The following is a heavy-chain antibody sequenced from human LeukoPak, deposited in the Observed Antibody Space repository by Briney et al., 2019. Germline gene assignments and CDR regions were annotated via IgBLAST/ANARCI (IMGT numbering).Heavy chain of an antibody. D-gene: IGHD6-6*01. CDR3: ARVIEYSSSGEWYYFDY. V-gene: IGHV1-18*01. CDR1: GHTFTSYG. Sequence: GASVKVSCKASGHTFTSYGISWVRQAPGQGLEWMGWISAYNGNTNYAQKLQGRVTMTTDTSTSTAYMELRSLRSDDTAVYYCARVIEYSSSGEWYYFDYWGQGTLVTVSS. CDR2: ISAYNGNT. J-gene: IGHJ4*02.